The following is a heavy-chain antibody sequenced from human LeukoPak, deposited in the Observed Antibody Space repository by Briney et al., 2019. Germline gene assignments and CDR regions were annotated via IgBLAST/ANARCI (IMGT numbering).Heavy chain of an antibody. CDR1: GFTFSSYA. D-gene: IGHD2-15*01. J-gene: IGHJ3*02. Sequence: EAGGSLRLSCAASGFTFSSYAMSWVRQAPGKGLEWVAIVNQGGSEKYYVGSVEGRFTISRDYAKNSVYLEMNSLRAEDTAVYYCAKGGARSCNTCYSDAFDIWGQGTTVTVSS. CDR3: AKGGARSCNTCYSDAFDI. CDR2: VNQGGSEK. V-gene: IGHV3-7*01.